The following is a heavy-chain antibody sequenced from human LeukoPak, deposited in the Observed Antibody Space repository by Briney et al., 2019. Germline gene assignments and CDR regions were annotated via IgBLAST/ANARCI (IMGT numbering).Heavy chain of an antibody. CDR1: GFTFTKFW. CDR2: VKVDGIST. D-gene: IGHD2-2*02. V-gene: IGHV3-74*01. J-gene: IGHJ3*02. CDR3: ATGPYNAFEM. Sequence: PGGSLRLSCAASGFTFTKFWMHWVRQPPGRGLVWVSRVKVDGISTLYADSVKGRFTISRDNAKNTLYLQMNSLRADDTALYYCATGPYNAFEMWGQGTMVTVSS.